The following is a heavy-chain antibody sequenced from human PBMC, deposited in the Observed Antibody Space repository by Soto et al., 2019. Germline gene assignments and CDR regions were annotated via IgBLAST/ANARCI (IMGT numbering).Heavy chain of an antibody. CDR2: IYYSGST. J-gene: IGHJ6*02. CDR3: EGRNYDYVWGSYRYAYGMDV. Sequence: SETLSLTCTVPGGSISSSSYYWGWIRQPPGKGLEWIGSIYYSGSTYYNPSLKSRVTISVDTSKNQFSLKLSSVTAADTAVYYCEGRNYDYVWGSYRYAYGMDVWGQGTTVTVSS. D-gene: IGHD3-16*02. V-gene: IGHV4-39*01. CDR1: GGSISSSSYY.